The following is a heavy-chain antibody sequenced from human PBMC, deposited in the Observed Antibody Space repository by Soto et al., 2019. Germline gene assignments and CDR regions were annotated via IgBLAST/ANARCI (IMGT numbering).Heavy chain of an antibody. V-gene: IGHV3-21*01. Sequence: EVQLVESGGGLVKPGGSLRLSCAASGFTFSSYSMNWVRQAPGKGLEWVSSISSSSSYIYYADSVKGRFTISRDNAKNSLYLQMNSRRAEDTDVYYCARDVYSSSDYWGQGTLVTVSS. CDR1: GFTFSSYS. CDR3: ARDVYSSSDY. D-gene: IGHD6-6*01. J-gene: IGHJ4*02. CDR2: ISSSSSYI.